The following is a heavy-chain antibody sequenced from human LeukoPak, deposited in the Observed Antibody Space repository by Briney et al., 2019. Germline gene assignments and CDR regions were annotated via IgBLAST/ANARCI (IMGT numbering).Heavy chain of an antibody. CDR3: AREDNPLWFDP. J-gene: IGHJ5*02. Sequence: GGSLRLSCAASAFSFSNFAMYWVRQAPGKGLEWLAVISYDGSIRYYADSVKGRFTISRDNSNNTVHLQMNSLRPDDSALYYCAREDNPLWFDPWGQGTLVTVSS. V-gene: IGHV3-30-3*01. CDR1: AFSFSNFA. D-gene: IGHD1-1*01. CDR2: ISYDGSIR.